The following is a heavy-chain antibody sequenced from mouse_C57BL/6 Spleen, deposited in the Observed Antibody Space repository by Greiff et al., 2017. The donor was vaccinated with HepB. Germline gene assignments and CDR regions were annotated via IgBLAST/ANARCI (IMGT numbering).Heavy chain of an antibody. V-gene: IGHV1-50*01. J-gene: IGHJ4*01. CDR2: IDPSDSYT. CDR1: GYTFTSYW. D-gene: IGHD1-1*01. CDR3: ARALLGYAMDY. Sequence: VQLQQPGAELVKPGASVKLSCKASGYTFTSYWMQWVKQRPGQGLEWIGEIDPSDSYTNYNQKFKGKATLTVDTSSSTAYMQLSSLTSEDSAVYYCARALLGYAMDYWGQGTSVTVSS.